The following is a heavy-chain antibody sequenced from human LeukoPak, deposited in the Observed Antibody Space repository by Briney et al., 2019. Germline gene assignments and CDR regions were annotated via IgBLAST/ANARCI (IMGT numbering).Heavy chain of an antibody. J-gene: IGHJ4*02. V-gene: IGHV4-61*02. Sequence: PSETLSLTCTVSGGSISSGSYYWSWIRQPAGKGLEWIGRIYTSGSTNYNPSLKSRATISVDTSKNQFSLTLSSGTAADTAVYYCARGPYSSSSLWGQGTLVTVSS. CDR3: ARGPYSSSSL. D-gene: IGHD6-6*01. CDR1: GGSISSGSYY. CDR2: IYTSGST.